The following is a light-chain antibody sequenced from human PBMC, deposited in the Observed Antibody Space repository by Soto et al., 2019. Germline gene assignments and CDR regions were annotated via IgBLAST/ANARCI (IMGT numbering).Light chain of an antibody. J-gene: IGKJ1*01. CDR3: QQYDSSPWT. CDR1: QSVSSSY. V-gene: IGKV3-20*01. Sequence: EIVLTQSPGTLSLSPGERGTLSCRASQSVSSSYLAWYQQKPGQAPRLLIYDASSRATGIPDRFSGSGSGTDFTLTISRLEPEDFAVYYCQQYDSSPWTFGQGTKVEIK. CDR2: DAS.